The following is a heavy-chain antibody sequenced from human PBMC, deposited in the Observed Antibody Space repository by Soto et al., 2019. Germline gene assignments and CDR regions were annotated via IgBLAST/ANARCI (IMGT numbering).Heavy chain of an antibody. D-gene: IGHD3-10*01. CDR2: IKQDGSEK. Sequence: PGGSLRLSCAASGFTFISYWMSWVRQAPGKGLEWVANIKQDGSEKYYVDSVKGRFTISRDNAKNSLYLQMNSLRAEDTAVYYCARDHLTYYYGSGSYYNGHLHYYYYGMDVWGQGTTVTVSS. V-gene: IGHV3-7*03. J-gene: IGHJ6*02. CDR3: ARDHLTYYYGSGSYYNGHLHYYYYGMDV. CDR1: GFTFISYW.